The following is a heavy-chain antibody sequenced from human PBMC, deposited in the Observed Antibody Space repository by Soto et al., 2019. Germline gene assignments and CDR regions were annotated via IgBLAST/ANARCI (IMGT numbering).Heavy chain of an antibody. J-gene: IGHJ6*02. CDR1: GYTFTGYY. CDR2: INPNSGGT. Sequence: KTRGASVKVSCKASGYTFTGYYMHWVRQAPGQGREWMGWINPNSGGTNYAQKFQGWVTMTRDTSISTAYMELSRLRSDDTAVYYCAREGAGTTNLYCYYGMDVWGQGTTVTVSS. CDR3: AREGAGTTNLYCYYGMDV. V-gene: IGHV1-2*04. D-gene: IGHD1-7*01.